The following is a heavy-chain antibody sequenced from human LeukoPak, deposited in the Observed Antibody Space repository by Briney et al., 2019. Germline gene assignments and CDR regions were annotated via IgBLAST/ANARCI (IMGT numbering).Heavy chain of an antibody. CDR1: GGSISSYY. D-gene: IGHD1-20*01. CDR3: ARLTGDYFDY. V-gene: IGHV4-59*08. Sequence: SETLSLTCTVSGGSISSYYWSWIRQPPGKGLEWIGYIYYSGSTNYNPSLKSRVTISVDTSKNQFSLKLSSVTAADTAVYYCARLTGDYFDYWGQGTLVTVSS. CDR2: IYYSGST. J-gene: IGHJ4*02.